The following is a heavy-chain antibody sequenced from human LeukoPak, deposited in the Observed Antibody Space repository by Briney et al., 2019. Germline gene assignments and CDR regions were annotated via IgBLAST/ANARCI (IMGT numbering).Heavy chain of an antibody. CDR1: GFTFSLYT. Sequence: GGSLRLSCAASGFTFSLYTMHWVRQAPGKGLEWVALISYDGSDKYYADSVKGRFTISRDNSKNTLFLQMNSLRAEDTAVYYCARGDLVVTLEGPIDYWGQGTLVTVSS. J-gene: IGHJ4*02. CDR2: ISYDGSDK. V-gene: IGHV3-30*04. D-gene: IGHD2-21*02. CDR3: ARGDLVVTLEGPIDY.